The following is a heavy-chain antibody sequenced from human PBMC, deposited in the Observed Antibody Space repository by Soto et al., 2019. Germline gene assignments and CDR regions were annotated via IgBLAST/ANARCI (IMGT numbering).Heavy chain of an antibody. Sequence: QVRLVQSGTEVKKPGASMKLSCKASGYSFTSYAIHWVRRAPGQRLEWMGWIFAGNGDTEYSPKFQDRVTITRDTSASTTYIQLTSLGSEDTAVYYCARNVPHTGCYNHWGPGTLVTVSS. V-gene: IGHV1-3*01. D-gene: IGHD3-9*01. CDR2: IFAGNGDT. CDR3: ARNVPHTGCYNH. CDR1: GYSFTSYA. J-gene: IGHJ5*02.